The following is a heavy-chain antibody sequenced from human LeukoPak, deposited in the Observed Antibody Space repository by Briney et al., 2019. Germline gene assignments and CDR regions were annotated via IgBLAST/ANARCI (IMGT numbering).Heavy chain of an antibody. Sequence: SGGSLRLSCAASGFTFSSYAMSWDRQAPGKGLEWVSAISGSGGSTYYADSVKGRFTISRDNSKNTLYLQMNSLRAEDTAVYYCAKELRWMSGSYYKNWGQGTLVTVSS. CDR3: AKELRWMSGSYYKN. V-gene: IGHV3-23*01. CDR2: ISGSGGST. D-gene: IGHD1-26*01. J-gene: IGHJ4*02. CDR1: GFTFSSYA.